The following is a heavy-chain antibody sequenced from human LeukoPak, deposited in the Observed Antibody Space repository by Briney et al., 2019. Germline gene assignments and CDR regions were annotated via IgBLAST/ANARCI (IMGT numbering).Heavy chain of an antibody. J-gene: IGHJ4*02. CDR1: GDSVSSVTW. CDR2: IYHSGGI. CDR3: ARNPRDSNTFDN. Sequence: PSETLSLTCAVSGDSVSSVTWWSWLRQAPGKGLEWIGDIYHSGGINYNGSLKSRVTISVDKSNNQFSLEVKSVTAADTAIYYCARNPRDSNTFDNWGQGILVIVSS. D-gene: IGHD3-22*01. V-gene: IGHV4-4*02.